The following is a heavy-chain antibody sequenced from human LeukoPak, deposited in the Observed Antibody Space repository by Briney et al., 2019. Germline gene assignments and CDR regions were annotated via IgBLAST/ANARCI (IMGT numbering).Heavy chain of an antibody. CDR2: IIPIFGTA. V-gene: IGHV1-69*05. CDR3: ARASLTIFGVVTPRAYYFDY. CDR1: GGTFSSYA. J-gene: IGHJ4*02. D-gene: IGHD3-3*01. Sequence: SVKVSXKASGGTFSSYAISWVRQAPGQGLEWMGGIIPIFGTANYAQKFQGRVTITTDESTSTAYMELSSLRSEDTAVYYCARASLTIFGVVTPRAYYFDYWGQGTLVTVSS.